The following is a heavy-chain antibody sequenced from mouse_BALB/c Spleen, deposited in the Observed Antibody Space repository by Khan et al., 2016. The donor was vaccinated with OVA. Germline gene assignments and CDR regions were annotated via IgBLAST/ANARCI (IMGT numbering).Heavy chain of an antibody. CDR2: INPSNGDT. J-gene: IGHJ3*01. CDR3: ARSGYGNPFAY. Sequence: VQLQESGAELVKPGASVKISCKASGYTFTSFYMYWVKQRPGQGLEWIGGINPSNGDTHFYEKFKSQATLTVDKSSTTAYLQFSSLTSEDSAVYYCARSGYGNPFAYWGQGTLVTVSA. V-gene: IGHV1S81*02. CDR1: GYTFTSFY. D-gene: IGHD2-1*01.